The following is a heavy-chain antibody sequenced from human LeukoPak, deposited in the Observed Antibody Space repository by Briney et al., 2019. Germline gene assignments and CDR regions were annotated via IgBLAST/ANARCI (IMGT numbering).Heavy chain of an antibody. CDR2: IKQDGSDK. V-gene: IGHV3-7*01. Sequence: TGGSLRLSCAASGFTFSTYWMSWVRQAPGKGLEWVASIKQDGSDKYYVDSVKGRFTISRDNAKNSLYLQMNSLRAEDTAVYYCARCRGGWSRDSWGQGTLVTVSS. J-gene: IGHJ4*02. CDR1: GFTFSTYW. CDR3: ARCRGGWSRDS. D-gene: IGHD6-19*01.